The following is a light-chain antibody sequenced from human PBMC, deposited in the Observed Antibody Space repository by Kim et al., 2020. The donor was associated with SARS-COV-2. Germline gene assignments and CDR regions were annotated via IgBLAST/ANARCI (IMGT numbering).Light chain of an antibody. V-gene: IGLV1-47*02. CDR2: SND. CDR3: ASWDDSLSGHVV. J-gene: IGLJ2*01. CDR1: SSNIGSNY. Sequence: ELTQPPSASGTPGQRVTISCSGSSSNIGSNYVYWYQQLPGTAPKLLIYSNDQRPSGVPERFSGSKSGTSASLAISGLRSEDGADYYCASWDDSLSGHVVFGGGTQLTVL.